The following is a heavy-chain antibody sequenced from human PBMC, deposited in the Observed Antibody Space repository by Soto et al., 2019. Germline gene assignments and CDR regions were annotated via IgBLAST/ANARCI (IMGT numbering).Heavy chain of an antibody. CDR2: MHPNSGNT. CDR3: AREGVRGMDV. CDR1: GYPFTRYD. Sequence: QVQLVQSGAEVKKPGASVKVSCKASGYPFTRYDINWVRQATGQGLEWMGWMHPNSGNTGYAQKFQGRVTMTRNTSISTAYMELSSQRSEDTAVYYCAREGVRGMDVWGQGTTVTVSS. J-gene: IGHJ6*02. D-gene: IGHD3-16*01. V-gene: IGHV1-8*01.